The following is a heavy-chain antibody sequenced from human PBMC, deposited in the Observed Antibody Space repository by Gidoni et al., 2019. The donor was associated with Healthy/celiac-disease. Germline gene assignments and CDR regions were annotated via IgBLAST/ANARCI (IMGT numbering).Heavy chain of an antibody. Sequence: QLQLQESGPGLVKPSETLSLTCTVSGGSISSSSYYWGWIRQPPGKGLEWIGSIYYSGSTYYNPSLKSRVTISVDTSKNQFSLKLSSVTAADTAVYYCARPETYVGATEYYFDYWGQGTLVTVSS. CDR3: ARPETYVGATEYYFDY. CDR1: GGSISSSSYY. CDR2: IYYSGST. D-gene: IGHD1-26*01. V-gene: IGHV4-39*01. J-gene: IGHJ4*02.